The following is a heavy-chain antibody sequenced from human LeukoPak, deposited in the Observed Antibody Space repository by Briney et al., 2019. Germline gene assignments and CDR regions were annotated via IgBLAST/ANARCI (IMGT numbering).Heavy chain of an antibody. Sequence: PSETLSLTCTVSGGSISSYYWSWIRQPLGKGLEWIGYIYYSGSTNYNPSLKSRVTISVDTSKNQFSLKLSSVTAADTAVYYCARIHYDFWSGYYSADYYYGMDVWGQGTTVTVSS. CDR1: GGSISSYY. D-gene: IGHD3-3*01. V-gene: IGHV4-59*01. CDR3: ARIHYDFWSGYYSADYYYGMDV. CDR2: IYYSGST. J-gene: IGHJ6*02.